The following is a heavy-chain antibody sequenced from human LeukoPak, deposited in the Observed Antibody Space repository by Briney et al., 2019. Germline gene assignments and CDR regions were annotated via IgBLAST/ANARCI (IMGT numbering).Heavy chain of an antibody. CDR3: ARDRPIGSCSSTSCPGGDY. D-gene: IGHD2-2*01. J-gene: IGHJ4*02. CDR2: ISSSGSTI. CDR1: GFTFSDYY. Sequence: PGGSLRLSCAASGFTFSDYYMSWIRQAPGKGLEWVSYISSSGSTIYYADSVKGRFTISRDNAKNSLYLQMNSLRAEDTAVHYCARDRPIGSCSSTSCPGGDYWGQGTLVTVSS. V-gene: IGHV3-11*01.